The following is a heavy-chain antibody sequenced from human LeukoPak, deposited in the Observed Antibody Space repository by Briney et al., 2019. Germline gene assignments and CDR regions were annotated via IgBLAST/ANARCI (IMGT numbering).Heavy chain of an antibody. CDR3: ARVPAAIPGGYYYYGMDV. V-gene: IGHV1-8*01. CDR1: GYTFTSYD. CDR2: MNPNSGNT. D-gene: IGHD2-2*01. Sequence: ASVKVSCKASGYTFTSYDINWVRQATGQGLEWMGWMNPNSGNTGYAQKFQGRVTMTRNTSISTAYMELSSLRSEDTAVYYCARVPAAIPGGYYYYGMDVWGQGTTVTVSS. J-gene: IGHJ6*02.